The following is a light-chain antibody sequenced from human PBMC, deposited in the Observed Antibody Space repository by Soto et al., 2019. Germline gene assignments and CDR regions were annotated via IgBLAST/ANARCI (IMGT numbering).Light chain of an antibody. CDR1: QGISSW. Sequence: DIQMTQSPSSVSASVGDRVSITCRASQGISSWLAWYQQKPGRAPKLLIYTGSSLQSGVPSRFSGTGSATDLTPTVSSLQSEDVATYYCQQANSFPLTFGGGTKVEIK. CDR3: QQANSFPLT. V-gene: IGKV1-12*01. J-gene: IGKJ4*01. CDR2: TGS.